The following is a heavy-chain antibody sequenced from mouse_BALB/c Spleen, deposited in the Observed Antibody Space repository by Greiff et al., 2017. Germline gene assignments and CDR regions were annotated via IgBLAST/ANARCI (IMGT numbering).Heavy chain of an antibody. J-gene: IGHJ3*01. CDR2: ISYSGST. CDR1: GYSITSDYA. V-gene: IGHV3-2*02. Sequence: VQLKESGPGLVKPSQSLSLTCTVTGYSITSDYAWNWIRQFPGNKLEWMGYISYSGSTSYNPSLKSRISITRDTSKNPFFLQLNSVTTEDTATYYCARSGGNYPWFAYWGQGSVVTVSA. CDR3: ARSGGNYPWFAY. D-gene: IGHD2-1*01.